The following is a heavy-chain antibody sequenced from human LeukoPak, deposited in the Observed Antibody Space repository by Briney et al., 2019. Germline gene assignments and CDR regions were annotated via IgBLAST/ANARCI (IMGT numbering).Heavy chain of an antibody. D-gene: IGHD2-15*01. V-gene: IGHV7-4-1*02. CDR3: ARASQDSDDAFDI. J-gene: IGHJ3*02. CDR1: GYTFTDYY. CDR2: INTNTGNP. Sequence: ASVKVSCKASGYTFTDYYMHWVRQAPGQGLEWMGWINTNTGNPTYAQGFTGRFVFSLDTSVSTAYLQISSLKAEDTAVYYCARASQDSDDAFDIWGQGTMVTVSS.